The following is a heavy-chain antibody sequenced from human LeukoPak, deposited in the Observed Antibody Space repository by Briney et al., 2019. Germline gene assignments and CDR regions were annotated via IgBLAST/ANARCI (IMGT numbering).Heavy chain of an antibody. CDR1: GFTFSSYA. CDR3: ARGGELLRPADY. CDR2: MNQDGSEK. Sequence: GGSLRLSCAASGFTFSSYAMSWVHQAPGRGLEWVANMNQDGSEKYYVDSVKGRFTISRDNAKNSLYLQMNNLRAEDTAVYYCARGGELLRPADYWGQGTLVTVSS. D-gene: IGHD3-22*01. J-gene: IGHJ4*02. V-gene: IGHV3-7*03.